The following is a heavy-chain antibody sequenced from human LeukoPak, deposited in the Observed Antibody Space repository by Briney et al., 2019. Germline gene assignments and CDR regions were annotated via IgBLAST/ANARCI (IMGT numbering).Heavy chain of an antibody. CDR1: GGSFSGYY. D-gene: IGHD2-15*01. V-gene: IGHV4-34*01. J-gene: IGHJ4*02. CDR3: AREEVVAATRPFDY. Sequence: SETLSLTCAVYGGSFSGYYWSWIRQPPGKGLEWIGEINHSGSTNYNPSLKSRVTISVDTSKNQFSLKLSSVTAADTAVYYCAREEVVAATRPFDYWGQGTLVTVSS. CDR2: INHSGST.